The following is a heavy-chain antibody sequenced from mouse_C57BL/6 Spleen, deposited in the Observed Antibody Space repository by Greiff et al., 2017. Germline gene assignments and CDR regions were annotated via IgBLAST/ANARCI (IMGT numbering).Heavy chain of an antibody. CDR1: GYSFTGYY. D-gene: IGHD1-1*01. CDR2: INPSTGGT. CDR3: ARWITTVVARNYYAMDY. J-gene: IGHJ4*01. Sequence: EVQLQQSGPELVKPGASVKISCKASGYSFTGYYMNWVKQSPEKSLEWIGEINPSTGGTTYNQKFKAKATLTVDKSSSTAYMQLKSLTSEDSAVYYGARWITTVVARNYYAMDYWGQGTSVTVSS. V-gene: IGHV1-42*01.